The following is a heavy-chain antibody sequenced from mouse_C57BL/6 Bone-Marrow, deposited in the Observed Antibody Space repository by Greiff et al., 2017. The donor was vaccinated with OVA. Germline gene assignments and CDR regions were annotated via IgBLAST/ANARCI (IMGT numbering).Heavy chain of an antibody. CDR3: ARGNVCSIFYAMDY. J-gene: IGHJ4*01. CDR2: IDPANDNT. V-gene: IGHV14-3*01. CDR1: GFNIKNTY. Sequence: VHVKQSVAELVRPGASVKLSCTASGFNIKNTYMHWVKQRPEQGLEWIGRIDPANDNTKYAPKFQGKATMTADTSSNTAYLQLSSLSSDDTAFSCCARGNVCSIFYAMDYWGQGTSVTVSS. D-gene: IGHD1-1*01.